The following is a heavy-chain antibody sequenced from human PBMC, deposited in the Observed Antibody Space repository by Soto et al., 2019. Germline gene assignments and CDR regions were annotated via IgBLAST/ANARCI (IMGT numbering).Heavy chain of an antibody. CDR3: ARDMDGGGRYNWFDP. CDR2: IYSGGYT. Sequence: QVQLQESGPGLVRPSETLSLTCTVSGGSISGFYWSWIRQPPGKRLEWIGYIYSGGYTYYNPSLESRVTISVDTPKNQFVLEMNSVTAADTAVYYCARDMDGGGRYNWFDPWGQGMLVTVSS. V-gene: IGHV4-59*01. CDR1: GGSISGFY. J-gene: IGHJ5*02. D-gene: IGHD3-10*01.